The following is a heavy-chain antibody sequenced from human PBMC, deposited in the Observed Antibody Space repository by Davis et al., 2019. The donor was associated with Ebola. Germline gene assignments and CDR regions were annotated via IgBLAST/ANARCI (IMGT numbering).Heavy chain of an antibody. CDR2: IKQDGSEK. J-gene: IGHJ4*02. CDR3: ARGYYDSSGYPLVY. CDR1: GFTFSSYW. Sequence: GESLKISCAASGFTFSSYWMSWVRQAPGKGLEWVANIKQDGSEKYYVDSVKGRFTISRDNAKNSLYLQMNSLRAEDTAVYYCARGYYDSSGYPLVYWGQGTLVTVSS. D-gene: IGHD3-22*01. V-gene: IGHV3-7*01.